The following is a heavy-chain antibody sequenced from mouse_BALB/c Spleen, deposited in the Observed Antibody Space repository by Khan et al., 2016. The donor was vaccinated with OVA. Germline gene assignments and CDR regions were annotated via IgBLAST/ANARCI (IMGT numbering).Heavy chain of an antibody. Sequence: QVQLQQSRAELARPGASLKMSCKASGYTFTSYTIHWVRQRPGQAPEWIGHLNPCNDYTNYNQNFKDKATLIVDKSSTTAYLQLSSLTSEDSEVEYCVRERAFHRSDGWLAYWGQGTLVTVSA. CDR1: GYTFTSYT. V-gene: IGHV1-4*01. J-gene: IGHJ3*01. CDR2: LNPCNDYT. D-gene: IGHD2-14*01. CDR3: VRERAFHRSDGWLAY.